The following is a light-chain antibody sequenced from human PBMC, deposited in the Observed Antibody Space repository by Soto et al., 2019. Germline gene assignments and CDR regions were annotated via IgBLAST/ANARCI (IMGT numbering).Light chain of an antibody. V-gene: IGLV2-14*01. J-gene: IGLJ1*01. Sequence: QSVLTQPASVSGSLGQSITISCTGTRSDVGGYNYVSWYQQHPDKAPKVIIYEVRNRPSGVSSRFSGSKSGITASLTISGLQAEDEADYYCTSYTDSIYVFGTGTKLTVL. CDR3: TSYTDSIYV. CDR1: RSDVGGYNY. CDR2: EVR.